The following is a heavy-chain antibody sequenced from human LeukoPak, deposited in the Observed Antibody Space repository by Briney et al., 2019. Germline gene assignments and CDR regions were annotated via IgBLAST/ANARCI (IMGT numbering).Heavy chain of an antibody. D-gene: IGHD1-14*01. CDR1: GFTFSSYA. CDR3: TTDPEFGRAV. J-gene: IGHJ6*04. Sequence: GGSLRLSCAASGFTFSSYAMHWVRQAPGKGLEWVAVISYDGSNKYYADSVKGRFTISRDDSKNTLYLQMNSLKTEDTAVYYCTTDPEFGRAVWGKGTTVTVSS. CDR2: ISYDGSNK. V-gene: IGHV3-30*04.